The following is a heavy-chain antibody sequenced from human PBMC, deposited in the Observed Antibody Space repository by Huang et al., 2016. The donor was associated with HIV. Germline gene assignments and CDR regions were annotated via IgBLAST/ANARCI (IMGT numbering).Heavy chain of an antibody. V-gene: IGHV3-7*01. CDR2: IKQDESEK. D-gene: IGHD1-7*01. Sequence: VESGGRSVQPGGSIKLSCVGSTLTFGAYWMSWVRQPPGKGLEGVSNIKQDESEKYYVDFVKGRFNISRDNARKVLFLEMDNLRVEDTAIYFCATKTAGMDIWGQGTTVTVSS. CDR3: ATKTAGMDI. CDR1: TLTFGAYW. J-gene: IGHJ6*02.